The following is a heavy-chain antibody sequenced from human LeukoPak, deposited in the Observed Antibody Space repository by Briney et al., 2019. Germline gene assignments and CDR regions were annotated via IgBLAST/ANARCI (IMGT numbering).Heavy chain of an antibody. J-gene: IGHJ2*01. D-gene: IGHD4-17*01. CDR2: IYYSGST. Sequence: SETLSLTCTVSGGSMSSYYWSWIRQPPGKGLEWIGYIYYSGSTNYNPSLKSRVTTSVDTSKNQFSLKLSSVTAADTAVYYCARLSHDATVTNINWYFDLWGRGTLVTVSS. CDR3: ARLSHDATVTNINWYFDL. CDR1: GGSMSSYY. V-gene: IGHV4-59*08.